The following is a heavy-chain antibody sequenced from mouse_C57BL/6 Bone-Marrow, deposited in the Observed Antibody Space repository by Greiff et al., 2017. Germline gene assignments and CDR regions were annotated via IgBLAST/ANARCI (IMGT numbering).Heavy chain of an antibody. CDR3: ARLLLNDGEFAY. CDR1: GYTFTDYN. CDR2: INPNNGGT. V-gene: IGHV1-18*01. Sequence: VQLQQSGPELVKPGASVKIPCKASGYTFTDYNMDWVKQSHGKSLEWIGDINPNNGGTIYNQKFKGKATMTVDKSSSTAYMELRSLTSEDSADYYCARLLLNDGEFAYWGQGTLVTVSA. D-gene: IGHD1-1*01. J-gene: IGHJ3*01.